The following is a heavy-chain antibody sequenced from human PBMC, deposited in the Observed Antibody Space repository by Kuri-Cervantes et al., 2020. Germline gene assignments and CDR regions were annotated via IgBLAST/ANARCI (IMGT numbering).Heavy chain of an antibody. CDR3: AHVMIAIRRFDAFDT. Sequence: SGPTLVKPTQTLTLTCTLSGFSLSTRGVRMSWIRQPPGKALEWLARIDWDDEKFYNRSLKTRLTISKDTSKNQVVLTMTNMDPVDTATYYCAHVMIAIRRFDAFDTWGQGTMVTVSS. CDR1: GFSLSTRGVR. CDR2: IDWDDEK. V-gene: IGHV2-70*04. J-gene: IGHJ3*02. D-gene: IGHD3-16*01.